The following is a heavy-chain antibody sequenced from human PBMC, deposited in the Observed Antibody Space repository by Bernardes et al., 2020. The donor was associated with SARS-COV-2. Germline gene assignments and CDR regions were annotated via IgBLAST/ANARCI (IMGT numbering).Heavy chain of an antibody. J-gene: IGHJ6*02. CDR3: ARRREEGAHYYYYAMDV. V-gene: IGHV5-51*01. D-gene: IGHD1-26*01. CDR1: GYSFNTYW. CDR2: IYPGDSAT. Sequence: GESLKISCKGSGYSFNTYWISWVRQMPGKGLEWMGIIYPGDSATRYSPSFQGQVSISADRSISTAYLQWSSLKASDTAMYYCARRREEGAHYYYYAMDVWGLGTTVTVS.